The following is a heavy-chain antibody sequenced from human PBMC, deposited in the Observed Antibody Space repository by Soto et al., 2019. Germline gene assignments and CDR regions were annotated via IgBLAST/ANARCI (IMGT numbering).Heavy chain of an antibody. Sequence: QVQLVQSGAEVKKPGASVKVSCKASGYTFFDYGVSWVRQAPGQGLEWMAWISVKNGDTNYAQKFQGRVTMTTDTATNTAHMEVRSPSSAATAVYYCARGVPERDYNSYYMDGWGTGTTVTVSS. CDR1: GYTFFDYG. CDR3: ARGVPERDYNSYYMDG. CDR2: ISVKNGDT. J-gene: IGHJ6*03. V-gene: IGHV1-18*01.